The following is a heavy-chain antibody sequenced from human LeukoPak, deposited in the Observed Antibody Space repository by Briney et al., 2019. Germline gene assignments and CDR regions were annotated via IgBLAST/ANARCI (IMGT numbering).Heavy chain of an antibody. V-gene: IGHV4-59*01. CDR2: IYRSGST. CDR3: ATSIAARAALN. J-gene: IGHJ4*02. CDR1: GDSISSYY. Sequence: SETLSLTCTVSGDSISSYYWSWIRQPPGKGLEWIGYIYRSGSTNYNASLKSRATISVDTSKNQFSLKLSSVTAADTAVYYCATSIAARAALNWGQGTLVTVSS. D-gene: IGHD6-6*01.